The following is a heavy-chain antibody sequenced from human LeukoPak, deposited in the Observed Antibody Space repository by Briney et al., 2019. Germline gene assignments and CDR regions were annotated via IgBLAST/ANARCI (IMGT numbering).Heavy chain of an antibody. CDR2: IYYSGST. Sequence: SETLSLTCTVSGGSISSYYWSWIRQPPGKGLEWIGYIYYSGSTNYNPSLKSLVTISVDTSKNQFSLKLSSVTAADTAVYYCARGDFWSGYLVDYWGQGTLVTVSS. CDR1: GGSISSYY. CDR3: ARGDFWSGYLVDY. D-gene: IGHD3-3*01. J-gene: IGHJ4*02. V-gene: IGHV4-59*01.